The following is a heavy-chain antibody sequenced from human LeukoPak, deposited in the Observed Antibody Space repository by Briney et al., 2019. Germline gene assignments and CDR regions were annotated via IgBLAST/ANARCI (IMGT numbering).Heavy chain of an antibody. CDR2: TNTNSGGT. Sequence: ASVKVSCKSSGYTFTGYYMRWVRQAPGQGLEWMGCTNTNSGGTNYSQKFQGRVTMTRDTSISKASMELSRLSSEDAAVYYCARDPSGEWELLSGWWFDPWGQGTLVTVSS. J-gene: IGHJ5*02. CDR1: GYTFTGYY. CDR3: ARDPSGEWELLSGWWFDP. V-gene: IGHV1-2*02. D-gene: IGHD1-26*01.